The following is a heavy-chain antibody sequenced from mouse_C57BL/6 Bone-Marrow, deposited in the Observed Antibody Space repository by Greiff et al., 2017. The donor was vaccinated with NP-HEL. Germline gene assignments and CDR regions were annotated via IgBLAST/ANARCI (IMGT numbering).Heavy chain of an antibody. Sequence: EVNVVESGGGLVKPGGSLKLSCAASGFTFSSYAMSWVRQTPEKRLEWVATISDGGSYTYYPDNVKGRFTISRDNAKNNLYLQMSHLKSEDTAMYYCARDWGYSNWYFDVWGTGTTVTVSS. CDR2: ISDGGSYT. V-gene: IGHV5-4*01. D-gene: IGHD2-5*01. CDR1: GFTFSSYA. J-gene: IGHJ1*03. CDR3: ARDWGYSNWYFDV.